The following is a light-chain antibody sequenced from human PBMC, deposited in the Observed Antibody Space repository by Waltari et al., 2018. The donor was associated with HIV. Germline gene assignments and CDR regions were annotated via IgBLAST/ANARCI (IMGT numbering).Light chain of an antibody. CDR1: SSNIGSTF. J-gene: IGLJ1*01. V-gene: IGLV1-51*01. CDR3: GSWDGHLNTLFV. CDR2: DNN. Sequence: QSVLTQPPSVSAAPGQTVTISCSGSSSNIGSTFVSWYQFLPGTVPKLLIYDNNKRMSGTPDRFFGSKSGTSATLGISGLQTGDEGEYYCGSWDGHLNTLFVFGTGTKVSVL.